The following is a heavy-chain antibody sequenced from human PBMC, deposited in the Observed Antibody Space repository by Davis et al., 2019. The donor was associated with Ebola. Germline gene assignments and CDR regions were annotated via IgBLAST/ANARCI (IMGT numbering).Heavy chain of an antibody. Sequence: GESLKISCAASGFTFGPYAMSWVRQAPGKGLEWVSVISSGGSTYYADSVKGRFTISRHNSKNTLYLQMNSLRAEDTAVYYCASGIVVVKSGAFDIWGQGTMVTVSS. V-gene: IGHV3-53*04. CDR2: ISSGGST. CDR1: GFTFGPYA. D-gene: IGHD3-22*01. CDR3: ASGIVVVKSGAFDI. J-gene: IGHJ3*02.